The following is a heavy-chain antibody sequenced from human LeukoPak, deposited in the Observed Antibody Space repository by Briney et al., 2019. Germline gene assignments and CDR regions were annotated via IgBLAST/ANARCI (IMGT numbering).Heavy chain of an antibody. CDR2: ISYDGSNK. CDR3: AKDRLGYFDWTFDY. V-gene: IGHV3-30*18. D-gene: IGHD3-9*01. CDR1: GFTFSSYG. J-gene: IGHJ4*02. Sequence: GGSLRLSCAASGFTFSSYGMHWVRQAPGKGLEWVAVISYDGSNKYYADSVKGRFTISRDNSKNTLYLQMNSLRAEDTAVYYCAKDRLGYFDWTFDYWGQGTLVTVSS.